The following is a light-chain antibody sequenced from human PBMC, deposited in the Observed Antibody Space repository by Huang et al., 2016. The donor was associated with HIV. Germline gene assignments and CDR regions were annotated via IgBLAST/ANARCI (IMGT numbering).Light chain of an antibody. CDR3: QQHYSSPPT. CDR2: LAT. CDR1: QSLLYNSNNKNY. J-gene: IGKJ2*01. V-gene: IGKV4-1*01. Sequence: DIVMTQSPDSLAVSLGERATINCKSSQSLLYNSNNKNYLAWYQQKPGQPPNLLIDLATSRKSGVPDRFSGSGSETDFTLTISSLQAEDVAVYYCQQHYSSPPTFGQGTKLEIK.